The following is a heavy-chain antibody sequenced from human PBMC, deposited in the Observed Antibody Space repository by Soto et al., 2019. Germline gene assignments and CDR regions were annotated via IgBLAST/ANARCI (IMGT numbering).Heavy chain of an antibody. CDR1: GGSISSSDYY. V-gene: IGHV4-31*01. CDR2: IYYSGSA. Sequence: QVQLQESGPGLVKPSQTLSLTCTVSGGSISSSDYYWSWIRQHPGKGLEWIGYIYYSGSAYYNPSLTSLVTISVDTSKNRGAGGGGGGGAGGGGGGGWGGEVAASGGGWYAVLVGWFDPWGQGTLVTVSS. J-gene: IGHJ5*02. D-gene: IGHD6-19*01. CDR3: GGEVAASGGGWYAVLVGWFDP.